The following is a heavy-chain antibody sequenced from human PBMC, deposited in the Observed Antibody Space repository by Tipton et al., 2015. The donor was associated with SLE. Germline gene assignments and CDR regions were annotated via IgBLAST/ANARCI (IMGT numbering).Heavy chain of an antibody. J-gene: IGHJ2*01. CDR3: AGSWDDNEGWYFDL. Sequence: TLSLTCTVSNGSISSYFWSWIRQSPRKGLEWIAYIYASGRSSYNPSLRGRVSMSVDTSKNQFSLKLTSVTAADTALYYCAGSWDDNEGWYFDLWGRGTLVTVSS. D-gene: IGHD6-13*01. CDR1: NGSISSYF. CDR2: IYASGRS. V-gene: IGHV4-4*08.